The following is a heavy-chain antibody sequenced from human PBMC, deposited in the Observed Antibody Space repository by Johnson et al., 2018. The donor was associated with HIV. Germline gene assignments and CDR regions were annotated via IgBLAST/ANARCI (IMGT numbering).Heavy chain of an antibody. CDR3: TTMSALWFGDLHVFGDGFDI. Sequence: SGGSLRVSCAASGFTFSNAWMSWVRQAPGTGLEWVGRVKSKTDGGTIDYAAAVKGRFIISRDDSKNTLYLQMNGLKTEDTAVYYCTTMSALWFGDLHVFGDGFDIWGQGTMVTVSS. J-gene: IGHJ3*02. V-gene: IGHV3-15*01. D-gene: IGHD3-10*01. CDR1: GFTFSNAW. CDR2: VKSKTDGGTI.